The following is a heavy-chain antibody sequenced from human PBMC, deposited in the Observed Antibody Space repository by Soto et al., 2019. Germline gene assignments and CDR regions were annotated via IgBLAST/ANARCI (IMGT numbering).Heavy chain of an antibody. J-gene: IGHJ6*02. D-gene: IGHD6-6*01. V-gene: IGHV3-30*18. CDR1: GFTFSSYG. CDR3: AKELGHSSSSRWAKYYYGMDV. CDR2: ISYDGSNK. Sequence: QVQLVESGGGVVQPGRSLRLSCAASGFTFSSYGMHWVRQAPGKGLEWVAVISYDGSNKYYADSVKGRFTISRDNSKNTLYLKMNSLRAEDTAVYYCAKELGHSSSSRWAKYYYGMDVWGQGTTVTVSS.